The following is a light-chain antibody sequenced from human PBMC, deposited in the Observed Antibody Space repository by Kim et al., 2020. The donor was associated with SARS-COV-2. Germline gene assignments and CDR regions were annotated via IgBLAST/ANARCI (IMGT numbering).Light chain of an antibody. V-gene: IGKV1-17*03. CDR1: QGINSN. CDR2: AAS. J-gene: IGKJ4*01. Sequence: DIQMTQSPSAMSASVENRVTITCRASQGINSNLAWFQQKQGRVPKRLIYAASSLQSGVPSRFSGGGSGTEFTLTISSLQPKDFATYYGLQHNSYPLTFGGGTKLEI. CDR3: LQHNSYPLT.